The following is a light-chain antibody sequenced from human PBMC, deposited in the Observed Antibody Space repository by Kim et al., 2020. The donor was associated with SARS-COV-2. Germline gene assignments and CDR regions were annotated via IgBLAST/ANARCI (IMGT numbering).Light chain of an antibody. J-gene: IGLJ7*01. CDR3: QAWDSSTAV. CDR2: QHT. CDR1: KLGDKY. Sequence: SVPPGQTARIPFSGSKLGDKYAYWYQKKPGQSPILVIYQHTKRPSGISQRFSGSSSGNTATLPISRAQTMDEAVYYCQAWDSSTAVLGGGTQLTVL. V-gene: IGLV3-1*01.